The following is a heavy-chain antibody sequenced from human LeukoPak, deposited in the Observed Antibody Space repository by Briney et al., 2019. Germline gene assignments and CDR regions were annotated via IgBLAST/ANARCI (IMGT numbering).Heavy chain of an antibody. CDR2: IYYSGST. D-gene: IGHD3-3*01. J-gene: IGHJ6*03. CDR1: GGSISSSSYY. CDR3: ARYNPYYDFWSGLYYYYMDV. Sequence: SETLSLTCTVSGGSISSSSYYWGWIRQPPGKGLEWIGSIYYSGSTNYNPSLKSRVTISVDTSKNQFSLKLSSVTAADTAVYYCARYNPYYDFWSGLYYYYMDVWGKGTTVTVSS. V-gene: IGHV4-39*07.